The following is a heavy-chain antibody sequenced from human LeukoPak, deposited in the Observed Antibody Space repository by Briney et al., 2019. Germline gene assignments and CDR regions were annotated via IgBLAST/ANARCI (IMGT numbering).Heavy chain of an antibody. V-gene: IGHV1-2*02. Sequence: ASVKVSCKASGYTFTVYYMHWVRQAPGQGLEWMGWINPNSGGTNYAQKFQGRVTMTRDTSISTAYMELSRLRSEDTAVYYCVRDQGIYNHRIIDSWGQGTLVTVSS. CDR2: INPNSGGT. J-gene: IGHJ4*02. CDR1: GYTFTVYY. CDR3: VRDQGIYNHRIIDS. D-gene: IGHD5-12*01.